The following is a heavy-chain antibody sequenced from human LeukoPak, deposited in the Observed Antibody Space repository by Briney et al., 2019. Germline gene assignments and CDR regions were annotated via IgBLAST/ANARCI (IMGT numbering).Heavy chain of an antibody. V-gene: IGHV3-66*02. CDR1: GFTVSSNY. J-gene: IGHJ6*03. CDR2: IYSVGSI. Sequence: GGSLRLSCAASGFTVSSNYMSWVRQAAGKGREWVSIIYSVGSIYYADSVKGRFTISRDNSKNTLYLQMNSLRAEDTAVYYCARDGVAVAGKRNHYYYYSMHVWGKGTTVTVPS. CDR3: ARDGVAVAGKRNHYYYYSMHV. D-gene: IGHD6-19*01.